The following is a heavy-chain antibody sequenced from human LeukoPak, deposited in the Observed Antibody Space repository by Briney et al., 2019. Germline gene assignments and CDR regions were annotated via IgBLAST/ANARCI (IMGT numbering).Heavy chain of an antibody. CDR1: GFTFDDYA. CDR2: ISWNSGSI. D-gene: IGHD6-13*01. V-gene: IGHV3-9*01. CDR3: AKSQSMQQDAFDI. Sequence: HPGGSLRLSCAASGFTFDDYAMHWVRQAPGKGLEWVSGISWNSGSIGYADSVKGRFTISRDNAKNSLYLQMNSLRAEDTALYYCAKSQSMQQDAFDIWGQGTMVTVSS. J-gene: IGHJ3*02.